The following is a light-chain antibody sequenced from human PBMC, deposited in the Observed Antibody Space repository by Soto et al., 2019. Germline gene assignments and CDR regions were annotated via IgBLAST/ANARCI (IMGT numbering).Light chain of an antibody. CDR2: EVS. CDR1: SSDVGNYKY. J-gene: IGLJ1*01. V-gene: IGLV2-14*01. CDR3: SGTDV. Sequence: QSALTQPASVSGSPGQSITISCTGTSSDVGNYKYVSWYQQHPGKAPKLMIYEVSNRPSGVSNRFSGSKSGNTASLTISGLQAEDESDYTRSGTDVFGTGTKLTVL.